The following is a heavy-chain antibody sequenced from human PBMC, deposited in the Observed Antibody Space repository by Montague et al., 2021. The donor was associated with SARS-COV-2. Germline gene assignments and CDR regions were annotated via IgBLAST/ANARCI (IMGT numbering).Heavy chain of an antibody. D-gene: IGHD3-3*01. CDR1: GGSISSGGYY. Sequence: TLSLTCTVSGGSISSGGYYWSWIRQHPGKGLEWIGYIYYSGSTYYNPSLKSRVTIPVDTSKNQFSLKLSSVTAADTAVYYCARGRFLEWLLYSAVGAFDXWGQGTMVTVSS. V-gene: IGHV4-31*03. CDR3: ARGRFLEWLLYSAVGAFDX. J-gene: IGHJ3*02. CDR2: IYYSGST.